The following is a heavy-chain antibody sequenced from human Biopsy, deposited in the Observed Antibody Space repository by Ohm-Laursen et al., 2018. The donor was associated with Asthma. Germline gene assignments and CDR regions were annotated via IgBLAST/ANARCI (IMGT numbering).Heavy chain of an antibody. D-gene: IGHD2-15*01. CDR3: AKAREDIVVVVAVSDS. Sequence: SLRLSCTASGFTFSSYGMHWVRQAPGKGLEWVAVISYDGSNKYYADSVKGRFTISRDNSKNTLHLQMNSLRAEDTAVYYCAKAREDIVVVVAVSDSWGQGTLVSVSS. CDR2: ISYDGSNK. V-gene: IGHV3-30*12. CDR1: GFTFSSYG. J-gene: IGHJ4*02.